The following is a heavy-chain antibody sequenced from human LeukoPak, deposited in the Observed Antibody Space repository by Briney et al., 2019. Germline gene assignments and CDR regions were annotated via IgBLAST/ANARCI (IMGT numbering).Heavy chain of an antibody. V-gene: IGHV3-48*04. CDR2: ISSSSSTI. CDR3: ARGYSDWLR. Sequence: PGGSLRLSCAASGFTFSSYSMNWVRQAPGKGLEWVSYISSSSSTIYYADSVKGRFTTSRDNAKNSLSLQMSGLRVEDTAVYYCARGYSDWLRWGQGTQVTVSS. D-gene: IGHD4-11*01. J-gene: IGHJ4*02. CDR1: GFTFSSYS.